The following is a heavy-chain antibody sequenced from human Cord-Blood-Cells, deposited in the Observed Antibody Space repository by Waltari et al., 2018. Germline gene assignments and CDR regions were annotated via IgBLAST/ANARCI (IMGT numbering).Heavy chain of an antibody. V-gene: IGHV1-69*02. CDR1: GGTFSSYT. D-gene: IGHD3-22*01. Sequence: QVPLVQSGAAVKKPGPSVKVSCKPSGGTFSSYTISWVRQAPGQGLEWMGRIIPILGIANYAKKFQGRVTITADKSTSTAYMELSSLRSEDTAVYYCASNYYDSSGYYYARFDYWGQGTLVTVSS. J-gene: IGHJ4*02. CDR2: IIPILGIA. CDR3: ASNYYDSSGYYYARFDY.